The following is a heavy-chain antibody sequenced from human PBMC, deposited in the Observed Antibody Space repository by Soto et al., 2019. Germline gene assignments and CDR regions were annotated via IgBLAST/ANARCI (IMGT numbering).Heavy chain of an antibody. J-gene: IGHJ5*02. CDR1: GFTLSSYG. Sequence: QVQLVESGGGVVQPGRSLRLSCAASGFTLSSYGMHWVRQAPGKGLEWVAVISYDGSNKYYADSVKGRFTISRDNSKNTLYLQMNSLRAEDTAVYYCAKRRGAAAVDEGWFDPWGQGTLVTVSS. CDR2: ISYDGSNK. CDR3: AKRRGAAAVDEGWFDP. D-gene: IGHD6-13*01. V-gene: IGHV3-30*18.